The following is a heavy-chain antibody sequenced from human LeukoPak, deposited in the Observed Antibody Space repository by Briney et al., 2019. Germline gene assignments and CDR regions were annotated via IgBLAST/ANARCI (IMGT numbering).Heavy chain of an antibody. J-gene: IGHJ4*02. CDR3: ARQTRDGSGSRGYSFDF. CDR2: IYPGDSDT. CDR1: GYSFTSYW. Sequence: GESLKISCKGSGYSFTSYWIGWVRQMPGKGLEWMGIIYPGDSDTRYSPSFQGQVTISADKSISTAYLQWSSLKASDTAMYYCARQTRDGSGSRGYSFDFWGQGTLVTVSS. D-gene: IGHD3-10*01. V-gene: IGHV5-51*01.